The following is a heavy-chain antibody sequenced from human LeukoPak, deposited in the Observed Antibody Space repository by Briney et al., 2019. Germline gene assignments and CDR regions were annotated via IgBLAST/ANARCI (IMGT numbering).Heavy chain of an antibody. CDR1: GGSISSYY. CDR2: IYTSGNT. D-gene: IGHD1-26*01. CDR3: AREAVNSGSYYVSNWFDP. Sequence: SETLSLTCTVSGGSISSYYWSWVRQPAGKGLEWIGRIYTSGNTNYNPSLKGRVTMSVDTSKNQFSLNLSSVTAADTAVYYCAREAVNSGSYYVSNWFDPWGQGTLVTVSS. V-gene: IGHV4-4*07. J-gene: IGHJ5*02.